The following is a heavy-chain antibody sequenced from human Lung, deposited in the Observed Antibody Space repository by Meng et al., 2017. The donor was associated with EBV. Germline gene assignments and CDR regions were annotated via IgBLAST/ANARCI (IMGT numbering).Heavy chain of an antibody. V-gene: IGHV4-34*01. Sequence: VQLQQGGAGLLKPSETLSLTCAVYGGSFSGYHWSWIRQPPGKGLEWIGEINYSGITNYNPSLKSRVTISVDTSKNQFSLSLNSVTAADTAVYYCARGGTSSAPFDYWGQETLVTVSS. CDR2: INYSGIT. D-gene: IGHD2-2*01. CDR1: GGSFSGYH. CDR3: ARGGTSSAPFDY. J-gene: IGHJ4*02.